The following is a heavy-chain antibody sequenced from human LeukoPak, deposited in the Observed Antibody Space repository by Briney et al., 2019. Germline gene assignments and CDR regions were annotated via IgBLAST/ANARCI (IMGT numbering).Heavy chain of an antibody. CDR1: GFTFSSYG. CDR3: AKASGGARPYFFDY. CDR2: ISYDGSNK. V-gene: IGHV3-30*18. J-gene: IGHJ4*02. D-gene: IGHD6-6*01. Sequence: GGSLRLSCAASGFTFSSYGMHWVRQAPGKGLEWVAVISYDGSNKYYADSVKGRFTISRDNSKNTLYLEMNSLRVEDTAVYYCAKASGGARPYFFDYWGQGTLVTVSS.